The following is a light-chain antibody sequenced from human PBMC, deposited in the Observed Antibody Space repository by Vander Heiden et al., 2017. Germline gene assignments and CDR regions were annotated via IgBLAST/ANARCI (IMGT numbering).Light chain of an antibody. CDR2: GNN. CDR3: QSYDSGPYV. Sequence: QSVLTQPPSVSGAPGQRVTISCTGTSSNIGAGYDVYWYQQLPGTAPKLLIYGNNNRTSGVPDRFSGSKSGTSASLAITGLQAEDEADYYCQSYDSGPYVFGTGTRVTVL. V-gene: IGLV1-40*01. J-gene: IGLJ1*01. CDR1: SSNIGAGYD.